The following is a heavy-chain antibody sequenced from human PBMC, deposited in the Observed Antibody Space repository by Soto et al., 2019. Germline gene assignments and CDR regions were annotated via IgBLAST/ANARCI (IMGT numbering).Heavy chain of an antibody. CDR3: ARVPYDSSADY. CDR1: GYTFTSYG. D-gene: IGHD3-22*01. J-gene: IGHJ4*02. CDR2: ISAYNGNT. Sequence: ASVKVSCKASGYTFTSYGISWVRQAPGQGLEWMGWISAYNGNTNYAQKLQGRVTMTTDTSTSTAHMELRSLRSDDTAVYYCARVPYDSSADYWGQGTLVTVSS. V-gene: IGHV1-18*01.